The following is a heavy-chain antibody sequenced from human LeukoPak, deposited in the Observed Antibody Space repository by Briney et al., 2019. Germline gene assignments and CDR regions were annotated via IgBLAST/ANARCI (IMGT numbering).Heavy chain of an antibody. D-gene: IGHD2-15*01. V-gene: IGHV3-48*03. CDR2: ISRSGGTI. Sequence: GGSLRLSCAASGFTFSTYEMNWVRQTPGRGLEWLSYISRSGGTIYYADSVKGRFTISRNNAGNSLYLQMNGLRAEDTGVYYCARDSVDGTYYFDFWGQGTPVTVSS. CDR3: ARDSVDGTYYFDF. CDR1: GFTFSTYE. J-gene: IGHJ4*02.